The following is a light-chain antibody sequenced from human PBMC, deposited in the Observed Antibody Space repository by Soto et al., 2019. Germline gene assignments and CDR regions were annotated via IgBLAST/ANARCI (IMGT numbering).Light chain of an antibody. V-gene: IGKV2-30*01. CDR3: MQVTHWPPT. CDR1: QSLVYSDGNTY. J-gene: IGKJ3*01. CDR2: KVS. Sequence: DVVMTQSPLSLPVTLGQPASISCRSSQSLVYSDGNTYLNWFQQRPGQSPRRLIYKVSTRDSGVPDRFSGSGSGTDFTLKISRVEAEDVGVYDCMQVTHWPPTFGPGTKVDIQ.